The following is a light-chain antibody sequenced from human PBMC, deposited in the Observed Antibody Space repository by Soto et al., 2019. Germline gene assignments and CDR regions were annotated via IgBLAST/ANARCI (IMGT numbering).Light chain of an antibody. V-gene: IGKV3-20*01. CDR2: GAS. J-gene: IGKJ1*01. Sequence: EIVLTQSPGTLSLSPGERATLSCRASQSVSSSYLAWYQQKPGQAPRLLIYGASSRATGIPDRFSGSGSGTDFTLTISRLEPKDFAVFYCQQYGSSPGTFGQGTKVEMK. CDR3: QQYGSSPGT. CDR1: QSVSSSY.